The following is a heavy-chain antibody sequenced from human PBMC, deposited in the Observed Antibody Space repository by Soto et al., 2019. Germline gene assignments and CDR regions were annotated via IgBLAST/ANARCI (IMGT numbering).Heavy chain of an antibody. CDR2: IYYIGST. CDR3: ARGLRRQLLNWFDP. CDR1: GGSISSYY. V-gene: IGHV4-59*01. Sequence: ETLSLTCTVSGGSISSYYWSWIRQPPGKGPEWIGYIYYIGSTNYNPSLKSRVTISVDTSKNQFSLKLSSVTAADTAVYYCARGLRRQLLNWFDPWGQGTLVTVS. J-gene: IGHJ5*02. D-gene: IGHD2-2*01.